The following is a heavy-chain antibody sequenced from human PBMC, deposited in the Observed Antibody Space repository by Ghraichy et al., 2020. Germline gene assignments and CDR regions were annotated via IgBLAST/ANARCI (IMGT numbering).Heavy chain of an antibody. CDR3: ARDGGSGWYWSYYYYGMDV. Sequence: SETLSLTCTVSGGSISSYYWSWIRQPAGKGLEWIGRIYTSGSTNYNPSLKSRVTMSVDTSKNQFSLKLSSVTAADTAVYYCARDGGSGWYWSYYYYGMDVWGQGTTVTVSS. J-gene: IGHJ6*02. CDR1: GGSISSYY. CDR2: IYTSGST. D-gene: IGHD6-19*01. V-gene: IGHV4-4*07.